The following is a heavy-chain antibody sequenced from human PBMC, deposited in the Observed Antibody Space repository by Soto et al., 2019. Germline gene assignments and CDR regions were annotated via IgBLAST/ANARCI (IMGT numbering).Heavy chain of an antibody. J-gene: IGHJ4*02. CDR3: ARGPNWGYRFDS. CDR2: LIPLFGTT. Sequence: QVQLVQSGAEVKKPGSSVKVSCEASGGTFSGHAISWVRQAPGQGPEWMGGLIPLFGTTQHAQNFQGRLTIPADQSTSTAYMELTSLRFEDTAIYYCARGPNWGYRFDSWGQGTLVTVSS. V-gene: IGHV1-69*01. D-gene: IGHD7-27*01. CDR1: GGTFSGHA.